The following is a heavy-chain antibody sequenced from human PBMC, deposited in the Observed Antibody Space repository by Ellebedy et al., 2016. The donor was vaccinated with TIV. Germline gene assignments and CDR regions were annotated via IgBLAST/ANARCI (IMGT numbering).Heavy chain of an antibody. CDR3: ARDFRQNWNDPTGVWFDP. Sequence: AASVKVSCKPSGYTFADYYIHWMRQAPGQGLEWMGWLNPNTGVTHYAQNFQGRVTMTSDTSISAAYMELNILMSDDTAIYYCARDFRQNWNDPTGVWFDPWGQGTLVTVSS. CDR1: GYTFADYY. D-gene: IGHD1-1*01. CDR2: LNPNTGVT. J-gene: IGHJ5*02. V-gene: IGHV1-2*02.